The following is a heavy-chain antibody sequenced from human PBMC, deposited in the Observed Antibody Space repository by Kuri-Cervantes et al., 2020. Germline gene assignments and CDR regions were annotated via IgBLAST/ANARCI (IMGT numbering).Heavy chain of an antibody. CDR3: ARAGTGRGDYYYYYMDV. CDR2: INHSGST. V-gene: IGHV4-34*01. Sequence: ESLKISCAVYGGSFSGYYWSWIRQPPGKGLEWIGEINHSGSTNYNPSLKSRVTISVDKSKNQFSLKLSSVTAADTAVYYCARAGTGRGDYYYYYMDVWGKGTAVTVSS. D-gene: IGHD1-14*01. J-gene: IGHJ6*03. CDR1: GGSFSGYY.